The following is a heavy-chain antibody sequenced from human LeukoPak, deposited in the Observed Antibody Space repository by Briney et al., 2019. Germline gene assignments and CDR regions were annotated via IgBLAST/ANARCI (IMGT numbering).Heavy chain of an antibody. CDR2: IIPILGIA. V-gene: IGHV1-69*04. CDR3: ARGSDDYGDYRGAFDI. J-gene: IGHJ3*02. CDR1: GGTFSSYA. Sequence: ASVKVSCKASGGTFSSYAISWVRQAPGQGLEWMGRIIPILGIANYAQKFQGRVTITADKSTSTAYMELSSLRSEDTAVYYCARGSDDYGDYRGAFDIWGQGTMVTVSS. D-gene: IGHD4-17*01.